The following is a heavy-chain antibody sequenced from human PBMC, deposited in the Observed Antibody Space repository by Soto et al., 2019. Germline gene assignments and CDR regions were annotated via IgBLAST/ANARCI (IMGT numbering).Heavy chain of an antibody. D-gene: IGHD4-17*01. Sequence: SETVSLTCTVSYYSIGSTYYWGWIRQPPGKGLEWIGNIYHSGSTYYNPSLKSRVTMSVDTSKNQFSLKLSSVTAADTAVYYCARDFYGDYAAYYFAMDVWGQWTTVTVSS. CDR3: ARDFYGDYAAYYFAMDV. J-gene: IGHJ6*02. CDR2: IYHSGST. CDR1: YYSIGSTYY. V-gene: IGHV4-38-2*02.